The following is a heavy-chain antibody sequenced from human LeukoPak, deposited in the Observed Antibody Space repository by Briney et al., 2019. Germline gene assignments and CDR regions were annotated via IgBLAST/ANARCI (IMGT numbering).Heavy chain of an antibody. J-gene: IGHJ4*02. V-gene: IGHV1-69*05. CDR2: IIPIFGTA. Sequence: GASVKVSCKASGGTFSSYAISWVRQAPGQGLEWMGGIIPIFGTANYAQKLQGRVTMTTDTSTSTAYMELRSLRSDDTAVYYCARYSRWPRYYYDSSGYYGYWGQGTLVTVPS. D-gene: IGHD3-22*01. CDR1: GGTFSSYA. CDR3: ARYSRWPRYYYDSSGYYGY.